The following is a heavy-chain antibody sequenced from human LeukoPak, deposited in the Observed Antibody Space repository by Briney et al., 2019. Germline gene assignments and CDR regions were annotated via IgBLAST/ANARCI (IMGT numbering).Heavy chain of an antibody. Sequence: PSETLSLTCTVSDGSISSSSFYWGWIRQPPGKGLLWIGSMYYSGYSTGTTYYNPSLESRVTISVDTSKNLCSLKLSSVTAADTAVYYCVGEEYGTGFYYKSSDWGQGTLVTVSS. J-gene: IGHJ4*02. CDR2: MYYSGYSTGTT. CDR1: DGSISSSSFY. CDR3: VGEEYGTGFYYKSSD. V-gene: IGHV4-39*01. D-gene: IGHD3-10*01.